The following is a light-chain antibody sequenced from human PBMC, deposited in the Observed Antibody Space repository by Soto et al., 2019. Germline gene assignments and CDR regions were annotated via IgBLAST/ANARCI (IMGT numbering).Light chain of an antibody. Sequence: QPVLTQPPSASGTPGQRVTISCSGSSSSIGSSPVNWYQQLPGTAPKLLIYGNNQRPSGVPDRFSGSKSGTSASLAIGGLQSEDEADYYCATWDDNLNGPVFGGGTKLTVL. CDR1: SSSIGSSP. CDR3: ATWDDNLNGPV. V-gene: IGLV1-44*01. J-gene: IGLJ3*02. CDR2: GNN.